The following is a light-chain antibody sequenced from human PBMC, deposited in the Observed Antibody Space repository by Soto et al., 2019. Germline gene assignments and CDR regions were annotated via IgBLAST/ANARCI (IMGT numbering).Light chain of an antibody. Sequence: AIQMTQSPSSLSASVGDRVTITCRASQGIRNDLGWYQQKPGKAPKLLIYAASSLQREVASKFSGSGSGTDFTLTISSLQPEDFATYYCLRDYNYPRTFGQGTKVEIK. CDR1: QGIRND. J-gene: IGKJ1*01. V-gene: IGKV1-6*01. CDR2: AAS. CDR3: LRDYNYPRT.